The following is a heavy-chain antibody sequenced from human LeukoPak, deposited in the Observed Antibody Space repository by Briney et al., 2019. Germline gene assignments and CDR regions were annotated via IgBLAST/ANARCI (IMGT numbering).Heavy chain of an antibody. CDR1: GGTFSSYA. CDR2: IIPIFGTA. J-gene: IGHJ4*02. CDR3: ARDRNYYGSGSRPYYFDY. D-gene: IGHD3-10*01. Sequence: GASVKVSCKASGGTFSSYAISWVRQAPGQGLEWMGGIIPIFGTANYAQKFQGRVTITTDGSTSTAYMELSSLRSEDTAVYYCARDRNYYGSGSRPYYFDYWGQGTLVTVSS. V-gene: IGHV1-69*05.